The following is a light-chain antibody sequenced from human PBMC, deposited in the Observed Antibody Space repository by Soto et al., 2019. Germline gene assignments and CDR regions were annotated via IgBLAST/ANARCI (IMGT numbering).Light chain of an antibody. V-gene: IGLV2-14*03. Sequence: QSALTQPASVSGSPGQSITISCTGTSSDVGGYKYVSWYQQHPGKAPKLIIYDVFNRPSGVSHRFSGSKSGDTASLTISGLQAEDDADYYCSSATSSTTRIFGAGTKVTVL. CDR3: SSATSSTTRI. CDR2: DVF. CDR1: SSDVGGYKY. J-gene: IGLJ1*01.